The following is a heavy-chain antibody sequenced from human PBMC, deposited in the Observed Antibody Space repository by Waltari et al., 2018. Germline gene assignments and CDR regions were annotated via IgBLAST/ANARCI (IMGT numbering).Heavy chain of an antibody. Sequence: QVQLVESGGGVVQPGRSLRLSCAASGFTFSSYAMHWVRQAPGKGLEWVAVISYDGSNKYYADSVKGRFTISRDNSKNTLYLQMNSLRAEDTAVYYCARESIGEFDYWGQGTLVTVSS. CDR1: GFTFSSYA. D-gene: IGHD3-10*01. V-gene: IGHV3-30-3*01. J-gene: IGHJ4*02. CDR2: ISYDGSNK. CDR3: ARESIGEFDY.